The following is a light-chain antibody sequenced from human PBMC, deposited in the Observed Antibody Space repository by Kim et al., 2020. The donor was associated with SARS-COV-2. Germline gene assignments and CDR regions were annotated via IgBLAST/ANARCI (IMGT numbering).Light chain of an antibody. CDR2: GEN. Sequence: LGQTVRIACQGDSLRTFYASWYQRRPGQAPLLVIYGENDRPSGIPDRFSGSRSGNSASLTITGVQAEDEADYYCQSRDSSGNHQGVFGGGTQLTVL. CDR1: SLRTFY. J-gene: IGLJ3*02. V-gene: IGLV3-19*01. CDR3: QSRDSSGNHQGV.